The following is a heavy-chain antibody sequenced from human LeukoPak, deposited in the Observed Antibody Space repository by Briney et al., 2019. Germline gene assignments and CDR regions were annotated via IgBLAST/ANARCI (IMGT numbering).Heavy chain of an antibody. Sequence: PSETLSLTCTVWVGSMSIISYMGARIRQPPGRGLEWIRTIYYGGSTYYNPSLKSRVTISVDTYKNQFFLKQRSRAAVARVVYSCRGSWVVGAPLRSYWGKGTLVTVSS. CDR3: RGSWVVGAPLRSY. V-gene: IGHV4-39*01. CDR1: VGSMSIISYM. D-gene: IGHD1-26*01. CDR2: IYYGGST. J-gene: IGHJ4*02.